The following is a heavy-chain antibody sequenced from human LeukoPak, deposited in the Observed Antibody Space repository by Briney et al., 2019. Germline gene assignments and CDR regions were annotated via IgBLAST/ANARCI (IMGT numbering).Heavy chain of an antibody. Sequence: RRSSVKVSCKASGGTFSSYAISWVRQAPGQGLEWMGRIIPIFGTANYAQKFQGRVTITTDESTSTAYMELSSLRSEDTAVYYCARDLYDFWSGYLDYWGQGTLVTVSS. J-gene: IGHJ4*02. V-gene: IGHV1-69*05. CDR1: GGTFSSYA. D-gene: IGHD3-3*01. CDR3: ARDLYDFWSGYLDY. CDR2: IIPIFGTA.